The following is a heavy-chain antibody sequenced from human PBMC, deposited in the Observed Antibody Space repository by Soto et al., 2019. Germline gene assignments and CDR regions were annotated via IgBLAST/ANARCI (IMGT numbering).Heavy chain of an antibody. J-gene: IGHJ5*02. CDR3: ARDMSYYYDSSGYLAA. Sequence: ASVKVSCKASGYTFTSYGISSVRQSPGQGLEWMGWISAYNGNTNYAQKLQGRVTMTTDTSTSTAYMELRSLRSDDTAVYYCARDMSYYYDSSGYLAAWGQGTLVTVSS. CDR1: GYTFTSYG. D-gene: IGHD3-22*01. V-gene: IGHV1-18*01. CDR2: ISAYNGNT.